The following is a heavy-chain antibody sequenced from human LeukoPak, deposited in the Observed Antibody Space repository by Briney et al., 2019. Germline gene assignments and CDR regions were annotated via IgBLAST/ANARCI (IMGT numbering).Heavy chain of an antibody. J-gene: IGHJ4*02. CDR2: IFSSGST. V-gene: IGHV4-39*07. D-gene: IGHD5-24*01. CDR3: ASERWSRRSYFDF. Sequence: PSETLPLTCAVSGGSVDNSNYYWAWIRQPPGKGLEWIGTIFSSGSTFYSPSLETRITISVDTSMTQFSLKLSSVTAADTAVYFCASERWSRRSYFDFWGQGILVTVSS. CDR1: GGSVDNSNYY.